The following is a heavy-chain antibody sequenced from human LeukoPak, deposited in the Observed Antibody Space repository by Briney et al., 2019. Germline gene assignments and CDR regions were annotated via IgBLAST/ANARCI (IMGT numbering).Heavy chain of an antibody. D-gene: IGHD3-16*01. CDR2: INPSAGST. J-gene: IGHJ4*02. CDR1: GYTFTSYY. CDR3: ASGGKQLGFFDY. Sequence: ASVKVSCRASGYTFTSYYMHWVRQAPGQGLEWMGIINPSAGSTTYAQKFQGRVTMTRDTSTSTVYMELSSLRSEDTAVYYCASGGKQLGFFDYGGQGPRAPVPS. V-gene: IGHV1-46*01.